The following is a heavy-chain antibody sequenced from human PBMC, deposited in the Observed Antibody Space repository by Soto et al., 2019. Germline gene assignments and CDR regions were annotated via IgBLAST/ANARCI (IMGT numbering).Heavy chain of an antibody. J-gene: IGHJ6*04. D-gene: IGHD3-10*01. V-gene: IGHV3-21*01. CDR2: ISSSSSYI. CDR3: ARDISVLLWFGELFTSHPVMDV. Sequence: GGSLRLSCAASGFTFSSYSMNWVRQAPGKGLEWVSSISSSSSYIYYADSVKGRFTISRDNAKNSLYLQMNSLRAEDTAVYYCARDISVLLWFGELFTSHPVMDVWGKGTTVTVSS. CDR1: GFTFSSYS.